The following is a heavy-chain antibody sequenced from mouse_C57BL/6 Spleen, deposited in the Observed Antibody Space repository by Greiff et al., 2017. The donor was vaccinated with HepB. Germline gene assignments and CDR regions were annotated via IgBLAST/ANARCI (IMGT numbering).Heavy chain of an antibody. V-gene: IGHV1-22*01. D-gene: IGHD2-4*01. J-gene: IGHJ3*01. Sequence: EVKLMESGPELVKPGASVKMSCKASGYTFTDYNMHWVKQSHGKSLEWIGYINPNNGGTSYNQKFKGKATLTVNKSSSTAYMELRSLTSEDSAVYYCARSGGYDYDWFAYWGQGTLVTVSA. CDR2: INPNNGGT. CDR1: GYTFTDYN. CDR3: ARSGGYDYDWFAY.